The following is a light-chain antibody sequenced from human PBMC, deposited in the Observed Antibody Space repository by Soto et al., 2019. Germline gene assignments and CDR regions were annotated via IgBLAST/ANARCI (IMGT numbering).Light chain of an antibody. CDR1: QSVSLS. Sequence: EIVLTQSPATLSVSLGDSATLSCRASQSVSLSLAWYQMRPGQPPRLLIYGASTRATDIPARFSGSGSGTEFTLTISSLQYEDFAVYFCQQYHIWPSWTFGQGTKVELK. J-gene: IGKJ1*01. CDR3: QQYHIWPSWT. CDR2: GAS. V-gene: IGKV3-15*01.